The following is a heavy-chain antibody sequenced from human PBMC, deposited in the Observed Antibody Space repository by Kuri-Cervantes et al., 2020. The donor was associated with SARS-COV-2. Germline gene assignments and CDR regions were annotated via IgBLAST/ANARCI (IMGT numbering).Heavy chain of an antibody. CDR3: ARWGEDFWSGYYDY. J-gene: IGHJ4*02. V-gene: IGHV3-30-3*01. CDR2: ISYDGSNK. D-gene: IGHD3-3*01. CDR1: GFTFSSYA. Sequence: GGSLRLSCAASGFTFSSYAMHWVRQAPGKGLEWVAVISYDGSNKYYADSVKGRFTISRDNAKNSLYLQMNSLRAEDTAVYYCARWGEDFWSGYYDYWGQGTLVTVSS.